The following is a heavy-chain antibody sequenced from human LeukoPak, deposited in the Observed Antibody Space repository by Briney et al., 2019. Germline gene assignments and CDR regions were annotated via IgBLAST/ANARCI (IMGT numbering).Heavy chain of an antibody. CDR1: RFTFSSYG. CDR3: ARDAAVQQLGYYYYYMDV. J-gene: IGHJ6*03. Sequence: GGSLRLSCAASRFTFSSYGMQWDRQAPGKGLEWVAVISYDGSNKYYADSVKGRFTIARDNSKNTLYQQMNSLRAEDRAVYYCARDAAVQQLGYYYYYMDVWGKGITVTVSS. V-gene: IGHV3-30*03. D-gene: IGHD6-13*01. CDR2: ISYDGSNK.